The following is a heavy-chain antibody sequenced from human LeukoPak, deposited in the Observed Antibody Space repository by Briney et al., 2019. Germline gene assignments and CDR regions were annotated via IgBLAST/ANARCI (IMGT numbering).Heavy chain of an antibody. D-gene: IGHD2-21*02. CDR2: ISHSGST. Sequence: SETLSLTCAVYGGSFSGYYWSWIRQPPGKGLEWIGEISHSGSTNYNPSLKSRVTISVDTSKNQFSLKLSSVTAADTAVYYCARGPSIVVVTASISCAFDIWGQGTMVTVSS. J-gene: IGHJ3*02. CDR1: GGSFSGYY. V-gene: IGHV4-34*01. CDR3: ARGPSIVVVTASISCAFDI.